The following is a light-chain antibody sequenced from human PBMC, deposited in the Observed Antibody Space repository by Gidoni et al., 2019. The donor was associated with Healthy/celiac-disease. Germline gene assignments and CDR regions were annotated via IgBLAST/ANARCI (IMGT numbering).Light chain of an antibody. V-gene: IGKV3-15*01. CDR1: QSVSSN. CDR2: GAS. CDR3: QQYNNWPSRIT. Sequence: EIVMTQSPATLSVSPGERATLSCRASQSVSSNLAWYQQKPGQAPRLLIYGASTRATGIPARFSGSGSGTEFTLTISSLQSEDFAVYYCQQYNNWPSRITFXQXTRLXIK. J-gene: IGKJ5*01.